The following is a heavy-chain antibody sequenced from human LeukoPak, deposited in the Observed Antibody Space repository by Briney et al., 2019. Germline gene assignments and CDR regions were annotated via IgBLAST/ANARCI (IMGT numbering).Heavy chain of an antibody. J-gene: IGHJ5*02. V-gene: IGHV3-11*03. CDR2: ISSSSSYT. Sequence: PGGSLRLSCAASGFTFSDYYMSWIRQAPGKGLEWVSYISSSSSYTNYADSVKGRFTISRDNAKNSLYLQMNSLRAEDTAVYYCARPKDYRRALNGFDPWGQGTLVTVSS. CDR3: ARPKDYRRALNGFDP. CDR1: GFTFSDYY. D-gene: IGHD4-11*01.